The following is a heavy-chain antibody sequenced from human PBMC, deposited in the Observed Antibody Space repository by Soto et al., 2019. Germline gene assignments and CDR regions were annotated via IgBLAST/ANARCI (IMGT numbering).Heavy chain of an antibody. CDR3: ARGEDIVATSHHLRGGMDV. J-gene: IGHJ6*02. CDR1: GGSISSGGYY. CDR2: IYYSGST. Sequence: QVQLQESGPGLVKPSQTLSLTCTVSGGSISSGGYYWSWIRQHPGKGLEWIGDIYYSGSTYYNPSRKSRVTLSVDTSKNQFSLKLSSVTAADPAVYYCARGEDIVATSHHLRGGMDVWGQGTTVTVSS. D-gene: IGHD5-12*01. V-gene: IGHV4-31*03.